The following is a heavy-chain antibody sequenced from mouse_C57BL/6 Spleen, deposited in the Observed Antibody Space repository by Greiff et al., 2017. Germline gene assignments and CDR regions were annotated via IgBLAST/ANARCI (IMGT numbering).Heavy chain of an antibody. CDR3: ARGLDSSGYVDY. J-gene: IGHJ2*01. CDR1: GFTFSDYY. V-gene: IGHV5-16*01. D-gene: IGHD3-2*02. CDR2: INYDGSST. Sequence: EVKVVESEGGLVQPGSSMKLSCTASGFTFSDYYMAWVRQVPEKGLEWVANINYDGSSTYYLDSLKSRFIISRENAKNILYLQMSSLKSEDTATYYCARGLDSSGYVDYWGQGTTLTVSS.